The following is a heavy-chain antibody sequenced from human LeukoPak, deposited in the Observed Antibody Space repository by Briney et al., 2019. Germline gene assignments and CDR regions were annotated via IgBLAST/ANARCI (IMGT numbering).Heavy chain of an antibody. Sequence: SETLSLTCAVYGGSFSGYYWSWIRQPPGEGLEWIWEINHSGSTNYNPSLKSRVTISVDTSKNQFSLKLSSVTAADTAVYYCARGQNIVATSYYYGMDVWGLGTTVTVSS. CDR3: ARGQNIVATSYYYGMDV. D-gene: IGHD5-12*01. CDR1: GGSFSGYY. V-gene: IGHV4-34*01. CDR2: INHSGST. J-gene: IGHJ6*02.